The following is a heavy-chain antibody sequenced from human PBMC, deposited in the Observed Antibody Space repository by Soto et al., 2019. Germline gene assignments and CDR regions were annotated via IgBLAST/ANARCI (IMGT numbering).Heavy chain of an antibody. D-gene: IGHD3-22*01. V-gene: IGHV4-31*03. J-gene: IGHJ5*02. CDR2: IYYSGST. CDR3: AKSYYDTTGFAVDP. CDR1: GGSISSGGYY. Sequence: SETLSLTCTVSGGSISSGGYYWSWIRQHPGKGLEWIGYIYYSGSTYYNASLESRLTISVDTSKNQFSLKLSSVTAADTAVYYCAKSYYDTTGFAVDPWGQGTLVTVSS.